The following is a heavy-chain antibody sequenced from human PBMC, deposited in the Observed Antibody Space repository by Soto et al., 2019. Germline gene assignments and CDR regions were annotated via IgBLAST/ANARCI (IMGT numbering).Heavy chain of an antibody. CDR3: AKARNDFWSGYTTDYYYGMDV. V-gene: IGHV3-30*18. CDR1: GFTFSSYG. Sequence: GGSLRLSCAASGFTFSSYGMHWVRQAPGKGLEWVAVISYDGSNKYYADSVKGRFTISRDNSKNTLYLQMNSLRAEDTAVYYCAKARNDFWSGYTTDYYYGMDVWGQGTTVTVSS. D-gene: IGHD3-3*01. CDR2: ISYDGSNK. J-gene: IGHJ6*02.